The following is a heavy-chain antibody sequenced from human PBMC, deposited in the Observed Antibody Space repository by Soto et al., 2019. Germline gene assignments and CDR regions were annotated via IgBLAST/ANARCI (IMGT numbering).Heavy chain of an antibody. D-gene: IGHD1-7*01. Sequence: GASVKVSCKASGYTFTSYAMHWVRQAPGQRLEWMGWINAGNGNTKYSQKFQGRVTITRDTSASTAYMELSSLRSEDTAVYYCARVPTRITGTRAFDYWGQGTLVIVSS. CDR3: ARVPTRITGTRAFDY. J-gene: IGHJ4*02. CDR2: INAGNGNT. V-gene: IGHV1-3*01. CDR1: GYTFTSYA.